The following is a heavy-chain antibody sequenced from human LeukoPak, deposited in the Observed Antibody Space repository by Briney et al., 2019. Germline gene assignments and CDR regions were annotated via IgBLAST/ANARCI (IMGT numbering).Heavy chain of an antibody. CDR2: ISSSGSTI. CDR3: AREVMGVAVTGTIDY. Sequence: GGSLRLSCAASGFTFSDYYMSWIRQAPGKGLEWVSYISSSGSTIYYADSVKGRFTISRDNAKSSLYLQMNSLSADDTAVYYCAREVMGVAVTGTIDYWGQGTLVTVSS. V-gene: IGHV3-11*01. CDR1: GFTFSDYY. J-gene: IGHJ4*02. D-gene: IGHD6-19*01.